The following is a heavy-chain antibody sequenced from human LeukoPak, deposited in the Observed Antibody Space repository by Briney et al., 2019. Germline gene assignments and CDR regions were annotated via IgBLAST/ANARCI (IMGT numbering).Heavy chain of an antibody. D-gene: IGHD6-13*01. J-gene: IGHJ4*02. V-gene: IGHV3-48*03. CDR3: AKTRGSWYDLGDY. CDR2: ISSSGSTI. CDR1: GFTFSSYE. Sequence: GGSLRLSCAASGFTFSSYEMNWVRQAPGKGLEWVSYISSSGSTIYYADSVKGRFTISRDNAKKSLSLQMNSLRVEDTAVYYRAKTRGSWYDLGDYWGQGTLVTVSS.